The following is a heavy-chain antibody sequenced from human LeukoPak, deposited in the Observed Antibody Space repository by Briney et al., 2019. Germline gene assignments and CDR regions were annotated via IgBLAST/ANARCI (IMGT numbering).Heavy chain of an antibody. D-gene: IGHD6-13*01. CDR3: ARDLRGLIAEIDC. CDR2: INPSGGST. V-gene: IGHV1-46*03. CDR1: GYTFTGYY. Sequence: ASVKVSCKASGYTFTGYYMHWVRQAPGQGLEWMGIINPSGGSTSYAQKFQGRVTMTRDTSTSTVYMELSSLRSEDTAVYYCARDLRGLIAEIDCWGQGTLVTVSS. J-gene: IGHJ4*02.